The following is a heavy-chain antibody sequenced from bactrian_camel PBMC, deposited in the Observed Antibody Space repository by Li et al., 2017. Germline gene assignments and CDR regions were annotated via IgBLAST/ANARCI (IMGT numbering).Heavy chain of an antibody. D-gene: IGHD3*01. J-gene: IGHJ4*01. V-gene: IGHV3S53*01. CDR2: ITSGGST. CDR1: GHTVSTYC. Sequence: HVQLVESGGGSVQAGGSPRLSCAASGHTVSTYCLAWFRQAPGNECELVSRITSGGSTYHTGSVRGRFTISQDAAKNTIYLQMNSLKPEDTAMYYCAAERSPWLTPSQALPMLHLFTYQGQGTQVTVS.